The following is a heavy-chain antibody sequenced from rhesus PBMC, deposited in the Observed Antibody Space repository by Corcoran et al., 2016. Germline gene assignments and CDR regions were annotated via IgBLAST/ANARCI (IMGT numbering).Heavy chain of an antibody. CDR2: IYSNSENT. Sequence: QVQLQESGPGVVKPSETLSLTCAVSGGSISSGYYYWSWIRQPPGKGLEWIGGIYSNSENTHYHPSLKRRVTISKDPSKNQFSLKLSSVTAADTAVYYCARKSAPGVGYFDYWGQGVLVTVSS. J-gene: IGHJ4*01. CDR3: ARKSAPGVGYFDY. CDR1: GGSISSGYYY. D-gene: IGHD2-39*01. V-gene: IGHV4S12*01.